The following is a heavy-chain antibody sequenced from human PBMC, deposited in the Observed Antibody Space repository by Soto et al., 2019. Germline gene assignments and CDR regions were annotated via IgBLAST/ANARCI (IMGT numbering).Heavy chain of an antibody. CDR1: GGSIIGSNW. CDR2: VYHTGPT. CDR3: ARDRIVGATYYSYGMDV. Sequence: QVQLQESGPGLVKPSGTLSLTCAVSGGSIIGSNWWTWVRQPPGKGLEWIGQVYHTGPTNFNPSLKSRVIISVDKAKNQSSLKLNSVSAADTAVYYCARDRIVGATYYSYGMDVWGQGTTVTVSS. D-gene: IGHD1-26*01. J-gene: IGHJ6*02. V-gene: IGHV4-4*02.